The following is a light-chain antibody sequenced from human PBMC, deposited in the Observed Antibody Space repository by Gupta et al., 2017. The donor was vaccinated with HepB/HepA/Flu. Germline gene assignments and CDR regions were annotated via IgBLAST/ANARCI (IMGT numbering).Light chain of an antibody. J-gene: IGLJ1*01. V-gene: IGLV2-14*03. CDR3: SSYTSASTGI. CDR2: DVG. Sequence: QSALTQPASVSGSPGQSLTISCTGTSSDVGAYNYVSWYQQHPAKAPKLIIYDVGDRPSGVSHRFSGSKSGNTASLTISGLQAEDEADYYCSSYTSASTGIFGTGTKVTVL. CDR1: SSDVGAYNY.